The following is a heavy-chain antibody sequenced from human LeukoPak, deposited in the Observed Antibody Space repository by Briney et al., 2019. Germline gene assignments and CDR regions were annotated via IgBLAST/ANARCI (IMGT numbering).Heavy chain of an antibody. V-gene: IGHV3-53*05. CDR1: GFSVSSDY. CDR2: IYSGGST. D-gene: IGHD3-3*01. CDR3: ASLRVRFLEWRGQNWFDP. J-gene: IGHJ5*02. Sequence: GGSLRLSCAVSGFSVSSDYMSWVRQAPGKGLEWVSVIYSGGSTYYADSVKGRFTISRDNSKNTLYLQMNSLRAEDTAVYYCASLRVRFLEWRGQNWFDPWGQGTLVTVSS.